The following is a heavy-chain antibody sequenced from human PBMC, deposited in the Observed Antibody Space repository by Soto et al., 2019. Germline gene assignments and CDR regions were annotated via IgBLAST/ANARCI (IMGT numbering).Heavy chain of an antibody. J-gene: IGHJ4*02. CDR3: AGGLAYYYHSSGDGFDY. D-gene: IGHD3-22*01. Sequence: QVQLVQSGAEVKKPGSSVKVSCKASGGTFRSYAISWVRQAPGQGLEWMGGIIPIFGTANYAQKFQGRVTITADETTGTAYMGLSRLRSADTAVYYCAGGLAYYYHSSGDGFDYWGQGTLVTVSS. CDR2: IIPIFGTA. V-gene: IGHV1-69*01. CDR1: GGTFRSYA.